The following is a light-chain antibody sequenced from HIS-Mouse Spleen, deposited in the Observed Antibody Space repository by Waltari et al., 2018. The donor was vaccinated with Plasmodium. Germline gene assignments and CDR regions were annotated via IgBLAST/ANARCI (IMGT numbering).Light chain of an antibody. V-gene: IGLV2-14*03. CDR2: DVS. Sequence: QSALTQPASVSGSPGQSITISCTGTSSDVGGYNYVSWYQQHPGKAPKLMIYDVSNRPAGVSKRVAGSKSGNTASLTISGLQAEDEADYYCSSYTSSSLWVFGGGTKLTVL. J-gene: IGLJ3*02. CDR1: SSDVGGYNY. CDR3: SSYTSSSLWV.